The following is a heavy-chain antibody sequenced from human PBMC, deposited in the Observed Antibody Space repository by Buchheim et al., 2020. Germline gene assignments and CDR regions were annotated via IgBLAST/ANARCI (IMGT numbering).Heavy chain of an antibody. J-gene: IGHJ6*02. CDR3: ARGYIPPMVPRTKTGRSYYYYYGMDV. Sequence: EVQLVESGGGLVKPGGSLRLSCAASGFTFSSYSMNWVRQAPGKGLEWVSSISSSSSYIYYADSVKGRFTISRDNAKNSLYLQMNSLRAEDTAVYYCARGYIPPMVPRTKTGRSYYYYYGMDVWGQGTT. D-gene: IGHD3-10*01. CDR1: GFTFSSYS. CDR2: ISSSSSYI. V-gene: IGHV3-21*01.